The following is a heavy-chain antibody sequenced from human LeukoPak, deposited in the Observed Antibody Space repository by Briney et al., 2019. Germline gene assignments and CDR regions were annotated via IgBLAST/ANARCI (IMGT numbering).Heavy chain of an antibody. CDR3: ARGRDYYDSSGYVDY. J-gene: IGHJ4*02. V-gene: IGHV3-30*03. CDR1: EFTFSSHG. CDR2: ISYDGSNK. Sequence: GGSLRLSCAASEFTFSSHGMHWVRQAPGKGLEWVAVISYDGSNKYYADSVKGRFIISRDSSKNTLYLQMNSLRAEDTAVYYCARGRDYYDSSGYVDYWGQGTLVTVSS. D-gene: IGHD3-22*01.